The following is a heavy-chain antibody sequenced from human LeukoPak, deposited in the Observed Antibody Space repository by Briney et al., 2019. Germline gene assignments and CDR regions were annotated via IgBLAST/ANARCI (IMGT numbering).Heavy chain of an antibody. D-gene: IGHD1-1*01. Sequence: SETLSLTCTVSGGSISSYYWSWIRQLPGKGLEWIGYIYTSGSTNYNPSLKSRVTISVDTSKNQFSLKLSSVTAADTAVYYCASSLRTHYYYYMDVWGKGTTVTVSS. CDR3: ASSLRTHYYYYMDV. CDR1: GGSISSYY. V-gene: IGHV4-4*09. J-gene: IGHJ6*03. CDR2: IYTSGST.